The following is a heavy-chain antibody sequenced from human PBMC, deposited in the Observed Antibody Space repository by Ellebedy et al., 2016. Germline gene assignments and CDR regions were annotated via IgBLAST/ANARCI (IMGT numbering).Heavy chain of an antibody. CDR3: ARAPYYDILTGPYYYYGMDV. Sequence: ASVKVSCXASGYTFTSYGVSWVRQAPGQGLEWMGWISAYNGNTNYAQKFQGRVTITADESTSTAYMELSSLRSEDTAVYYCARAPYYDILTGPYYYYGMDVWGQGTTVTVSS. D-gene: IGHD3-9*01. V-gene: IGHV1-18*01. CDR1: GYTFTSYG. J-gene: IGHJ6*02. CDR2: ISAYNGNT.